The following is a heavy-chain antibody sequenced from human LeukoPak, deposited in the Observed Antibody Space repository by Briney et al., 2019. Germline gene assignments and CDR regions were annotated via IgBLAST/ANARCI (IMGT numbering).Heavy chain of an antibody. J-gene: IGHJ4*02. D-gene: IGHD5-24*01. Sequence: ASVKVSCKTSGYSFTNYYMHWVRQAPGQGLEWMGIINPSGGSTNYAQKFQGRVTMTRDTSTSTVYMELRSLRSDDTAVYYCARVSISRDGYNPPDYWGQGTLVTVSS. V-gene: IGHV1-46*01. CDR1: GYSFTNYY. CDR2: INPSGGST. CDR3: ARVSISRDGYNPPDY.